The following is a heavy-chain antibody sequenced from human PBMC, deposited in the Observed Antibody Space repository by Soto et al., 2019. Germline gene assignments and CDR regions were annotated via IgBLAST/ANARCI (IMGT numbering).Heavy chain of an antibody. CDR3: ATVHNTSRSFNY. CDR1: GFAFGTYG. D-gene: IGHD1-20*01. J-gene: IGHJ4*02. V-gene: IGHV3-23*01. CDR2: TGLSGRTT. Sequence: PGGSLRLSCAASGFAFGTYGTPWVRQAPGKGLEWVSTTGLSGRTTYYGDSLKGRFTVSRDNSRNTLDLQMSSLRAEDTAVYYCATVHNTSRSFNYWGRGTLVTVSS.